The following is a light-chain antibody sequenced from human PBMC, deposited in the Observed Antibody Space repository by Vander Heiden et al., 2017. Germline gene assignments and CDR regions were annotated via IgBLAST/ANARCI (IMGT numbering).Light chain of an antibody. J-gene: IGKJ1*01. V-gene: IGKV1-39*01. CDR3: QQSYSTPWT. CDR2: AAS. Sequence: DIQMTQSPPSLSPSVGDTVTMTCRASHPINTYLNWYQQIPGRAPKLLIYAASTLQSGVPSRFSASGSGTEFTLTINRLHPDDLGTYWCQQSYSTPWTFGQGTTVDIK. CDR1: HPINTY.